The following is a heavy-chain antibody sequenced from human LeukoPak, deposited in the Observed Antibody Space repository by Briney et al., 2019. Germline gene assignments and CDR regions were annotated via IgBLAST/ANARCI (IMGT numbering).Heavy chain of an antibody. Sequence: GGSLRLSCAASGFTFSSYWMSWVRQAPGKGLEWVANIKQDGSEKYYVDSVKGRFTISRDNAKNSLYLQMNSPRAEDTAVYYCARVLGSGWYYFDYWGQGTLVTVSS. J-gene: IGHJ4*02. CDR2: IKQDGSEK. D-gene: IGHD6-19*01. V-gene: IGHV3-7*01. CDR3: ARVLGSGWYYFDY. CDR1: GFTFSSYW.